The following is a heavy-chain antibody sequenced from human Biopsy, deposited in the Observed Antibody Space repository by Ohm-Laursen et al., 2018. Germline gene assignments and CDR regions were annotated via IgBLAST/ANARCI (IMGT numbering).Heavy chain of an antibody. CDR1: GFTFDDYA. Sequence: SLRLSCAASGFTFDDYAMHWVRQAPGKGLEWVSGISWSSRNIGYADSVKGRFTISRDNSKNTLYLQINTLALEDTAFYYCARGLSSGWYGYFDVWGRGTLVTVSP. CDR3: ARGLSSGWYGYFDV. CDR2: ISWSSRNI. J-gene: IGHJ2*01. V-gene: IGHV3-9*01. D-gene: IGHD6-19*01.